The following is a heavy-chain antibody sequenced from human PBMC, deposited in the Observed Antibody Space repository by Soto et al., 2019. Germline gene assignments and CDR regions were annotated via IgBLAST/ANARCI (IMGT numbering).Heavy chain of an antibody. CDR3: AKDGDSITRNKPLDY. V-gene: IGHV3-23*01. CDR1: GFTFRAYA. CDR2: ISASRGRT. J-gene: IGHJ4*02. Sequence: EVQLLESGGGLVQPGGSLRLSCAASGFTFRAYAMSWVRQSPGKGLEFVSGISASRGRTYYADSVKGRFTISSDNSKNTLYLQMNSLRAEDTALYYCAKDGDSITRNKPLDYWGQGTLVTVSS. D-gene: IGHD3-3*01.